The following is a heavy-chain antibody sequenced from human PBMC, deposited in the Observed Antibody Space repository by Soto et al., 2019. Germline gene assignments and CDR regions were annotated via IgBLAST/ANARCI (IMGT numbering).Heavy chain of an antibody. CDR1: GFTFSSYG. CDR2: ISYDGSNK. D-gene: IGHD5-18*01. Sequence: QVQLVESGGGVVQPGRSLRLSCAASGFTFSSYGMHWVRQAPGKGLEWVAVISYDGSNKYYADSVKGRFTISRDNSKNTLYLQMNSLRAEDTAVYYCAKVGYAGNPPFDPWGQGTLVTVSS. V-gene: IGHV3-30*18. J-gene: IGHJ5*02. CDR3: AKVGYAGNPPFDP.